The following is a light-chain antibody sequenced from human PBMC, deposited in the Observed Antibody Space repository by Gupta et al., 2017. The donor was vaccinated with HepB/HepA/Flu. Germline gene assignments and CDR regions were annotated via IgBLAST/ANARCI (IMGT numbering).Light chain of an antibody. CDR1: SSNIGNNC. V-gene: IGLV1-51*02. CDR2: ESN. J-gene: IGLJ1*01. Sequence: QSVLTQPPSVSDAAGQKVTISCSGSSSNIGNNCVSWYQQLPGTAPKLLLYESNKRPSEIPDRFSASKSGTSATLGITGLQTGDEADYYCGTWDNSLRGGVFGTGTKVTVL. CDR3: GTWDNSLRGGV.